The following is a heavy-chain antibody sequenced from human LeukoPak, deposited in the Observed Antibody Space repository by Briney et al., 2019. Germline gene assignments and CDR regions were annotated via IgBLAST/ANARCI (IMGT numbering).Heavy chain of an antibody. Sequence: ASVKVSCKASGYTFSGYYIHWVRQAPGQGLEWMGVIKPDSGDTNYAQKFQGRVTMTRDTSISTAYMELSRLRSDDTAVYYCARDPVEVVVPAAHRNWFDPWGQGTLVTVSS. CDR3: ARDPVEVVVPAAHRNWFDP. D-gene: IGHD2-2*01. CDR1: GYTFSGYY. J-gene: IGHJ5*02. V-gene: IGHV1-2*02. CDR2: IKPDSGDT.